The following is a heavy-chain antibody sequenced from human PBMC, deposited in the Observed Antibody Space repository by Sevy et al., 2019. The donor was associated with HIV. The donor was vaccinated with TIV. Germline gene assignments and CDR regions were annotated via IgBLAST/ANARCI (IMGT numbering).Heavy chain of an antibody. CDR3: ARFRWLGYGSSGYSDSDWYFDL. V-gene: IGHV3-21*01. CDR1: GFTFSSYS. J-gene: IGHJ2*01. D-gene: IGHD3-22*01. CDR2: ISSSSSYI. Sequence: GGSLRLSCAASGFTFSSYSMNWVRQAPGKGLEWVSSISSSSSYIYYADSVKGRFTISRDNAKNSLYLQMNSLRAEVTVVNYCARFRWLGYGSSGYSDSDWYFDLWGRGTLVTVSS.